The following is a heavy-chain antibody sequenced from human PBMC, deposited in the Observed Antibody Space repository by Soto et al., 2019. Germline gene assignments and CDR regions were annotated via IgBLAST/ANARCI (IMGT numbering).Heavy chain of an antibody. D-gene: IGHD3-22*01. CDR3: ARAVGYYDSSGYSDFDY. Sequence: QVQLQESGPGLVKPSETLSLTCTVSGGSVSSGSYYWSWIRQPPGKGLEWIGYIYYSGSTNYNPSLKSRVTISVDTSKNQFSLKLSSVTAADTAVYYCARAVGYYDSSGYSDFDYWGQGTLVTVSS. V-gene: IGHV4-61*01. J-gene: IGHJ4*02. CDR1: GGSVSSGSYY. CDR2: IYYSGST.